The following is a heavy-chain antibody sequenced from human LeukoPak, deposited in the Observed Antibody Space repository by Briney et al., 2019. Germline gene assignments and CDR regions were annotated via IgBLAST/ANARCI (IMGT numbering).Heavy chain of an antibody. D-gene: IGHD3-9*01. V-gene: IGHV4-61*02. CDR2: IHTTGGT. Sequence: SQTLSLTCTVFGGSISSGTHYWTWIRQPAGTGLEWIGRIHTTGGTDYSPSLKRRVTISVDTSKNQFSLKLSSVTAADTAVYYCARSLRYFDWLLPRDAFDIWGQGTMVTVSP. CDR1: GGSISSGTHY. J-gene: IGHJ3*02. CDR3: ARSLRYFDWLLPRDAFDI.